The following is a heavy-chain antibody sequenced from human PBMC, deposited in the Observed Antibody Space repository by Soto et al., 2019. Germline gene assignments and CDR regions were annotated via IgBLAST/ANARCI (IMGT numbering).Heavy chain of an antibody. V-gene: IGHV3-53*05. J-gene: IGHJ2*01. CDR1: GFTVSGNY. Sequence: PGGSLRLSCAASGFTVSGNYMSWVRQALGKGLEWVSVIFGGDSTYYADSVKGRFTISRDNSKNTLYLQMNSLRAEDTAVYYCARDPLWGTAMVLWYFDLWGRGTLVTVSS. CDR2: IFGGDST. D-gene: IGHD5-18*01. CDR3: ARDPLWGTAMVLWYFDL.